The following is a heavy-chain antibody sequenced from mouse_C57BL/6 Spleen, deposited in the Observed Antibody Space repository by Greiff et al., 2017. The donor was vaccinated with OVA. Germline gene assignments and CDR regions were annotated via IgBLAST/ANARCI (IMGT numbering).Heavy chain of an antibody. Sequence: QVQLQQPGAELVRPGSSVKLSCKASGYTFTSYWMHWVKQRPIQGLEWIGNIDPSDSETHYTQKFKDKATLTVDKSSSTAYMQLSSLTSEDAAVYYCARGGLYDYDGDFDYWGQGTTLTVSS. CDR1: GYTFTSYW. D-gene: IGHD2-4*01. CDR2: IDPSDSET. CDR3: ARGGLYDYDGDFDY. J-gene: IGHJ2*01. V-gene: IGHV1-52*01.